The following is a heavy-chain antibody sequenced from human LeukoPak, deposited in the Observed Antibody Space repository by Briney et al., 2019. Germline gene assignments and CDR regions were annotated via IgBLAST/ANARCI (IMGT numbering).Heavy chain of an antibody. CDR2: INPNNGDT. D-gene: IGHD6-13*01. V-gene: IGHV1-2*02. Sequence: ASVKVSCKASGYTFTSYGISWVRQAPGQGLEWMGWINPNNGDTNYDPKFQGRITLSRDTSVSTAYMDLSRLRSDDTAVYYCARIKWSAANDWGQGTLVTVSS. CDR3: ARIKWSAAND. CDR1: GYTFTSYG. J-gene: IGHJ4*02.